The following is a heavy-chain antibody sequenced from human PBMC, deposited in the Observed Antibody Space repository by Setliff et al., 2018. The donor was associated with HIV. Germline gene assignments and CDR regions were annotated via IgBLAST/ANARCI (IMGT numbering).Heavy chain of an antibody. D-gene: IGHD6-19*01. CDR1: GYTFTSYG. Sequence: ASVKVSCKASGYTFTSYGISWVRQAPGQGLEWMGWISAYNGNTNYAQKLQGRVTMTTDTSTSTAYMELRSLRSDDTAVYYCARDWRAGAVGGWGNWFDPWGQGTLVTVSS. CDR2: ISAYNGNT. J-gene: IGHJ5*02. CDR3: ARDWRAGAVGGWGNWFDP. V-gene: IGHV1-18*01.